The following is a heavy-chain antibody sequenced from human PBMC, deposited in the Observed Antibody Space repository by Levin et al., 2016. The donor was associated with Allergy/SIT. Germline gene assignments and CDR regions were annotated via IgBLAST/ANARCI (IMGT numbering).Heavy chain of an antibody. Sequence: GESLKISCAASGFTFSSYAMHWVRQAPGKGLEWVAVISYDGSNKYYADSVKGRFTISRDNTKNSLYLQMNSLRAEDTAVYYCARLYCNDCTAYRPVEYWGQGTLVTVSS. CDR1: GFTFSSYA. J-gene: IGHJ4*02. CDR3: ARLYCNDCTAYRPVEY. CDR2: ISYDGSNK. D-gene: IGHD2/OR15-2a*01. V-gene: IGHV3-30*04.